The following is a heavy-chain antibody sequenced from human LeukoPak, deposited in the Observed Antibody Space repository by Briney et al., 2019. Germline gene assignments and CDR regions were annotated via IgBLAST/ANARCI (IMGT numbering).Heavy chain of an antibody. D-gene: IGHD3-10*01. CDR1: GFTVSSNY. Sequence: GGSLRLSCAASGFTVSSNYMSWVRQAPGKGLEWVANIKQDGSEEYYVDSVKGRFTISRDNAKNSLYLQMNSLRAEDSAVYYCARDCYFGSGSYNWFDPWGQGTLVTVSS. J-gene: IGHJ5*02. CDR2: IKQDGSEE. V-gene: IGHV3-7*01. CDR3: ARDCYFGSGSYNWFDP.